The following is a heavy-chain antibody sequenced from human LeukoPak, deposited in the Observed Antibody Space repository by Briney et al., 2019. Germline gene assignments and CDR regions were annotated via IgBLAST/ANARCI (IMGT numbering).Heavy chain of an antibody. J-gene: IGHJ4*02. V-gene: IGHV1-3*01. CDR2: INAGNGNT. D-gene: IGHD3-10*01. CDR1: GYTFTSYA. CDR3: ARGGTYYYGSGSYLPFDY. Sequence: ASVKFSCKASGYTFTSYAMHWVRQAPGQRLEWMGWINAGNGNTKYSQKFQGRVTITRDTSASTAYMELSSLRSEDTAVYYCARGGTYYYGSGSYLPFDYWGQGTLVTVSS.